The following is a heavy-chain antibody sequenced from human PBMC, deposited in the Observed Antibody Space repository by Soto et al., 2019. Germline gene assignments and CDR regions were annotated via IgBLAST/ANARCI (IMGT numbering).Heavy chain of an antibody. CDR3: ARLEGLATISYYFDF. J-gene: IGHJ4*02. CDR2: IYYSGST. V-gene: IGHV4-39*01. D-gene: IGHD3-9*01. Sequence: QLQLQESGPGLVKPSEALSLTCSVSGGSISSSSYYWGWIRQPPGKGLEWIGSIYYSGSTYYNPSLKSRVTISIYKSKNQCSLKLSSLTAADTAVYYCARLEGLATISYYFDFWGQGTLVTVSS. CDR1: GGSISSSSYY.